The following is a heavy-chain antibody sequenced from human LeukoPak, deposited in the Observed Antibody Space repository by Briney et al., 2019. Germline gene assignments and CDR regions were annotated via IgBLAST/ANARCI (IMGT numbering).Heavy chain of an antibody. CDR3: VRLWEFDY. D-gene: IGHD1-26*01. CDR1: GFNFNDYL. Sequence: PGGSLRLSCGASGFNFNDYLMTRVRPPPGEGLQWVARINQDGTETLYADSVKGRFTLTKDNADKSLYLQMNSLTTEDTAVYYCVRLWEFDYWGQGTLVTVSS. V-gene: IGHV3-7*01. J-gene: IGHJ4*02. CDR2: INQDGTET.